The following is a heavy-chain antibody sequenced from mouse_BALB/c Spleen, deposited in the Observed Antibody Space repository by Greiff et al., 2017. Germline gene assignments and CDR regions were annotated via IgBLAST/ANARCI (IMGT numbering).Heavy chain of an antibody. CDR2: ISYSGST. J-gene: IGHJ3*01. D-gene: IGHD1-1*01. CDR1: GYSITSDYA. CDR3: ARTVYYGSSYGFAY. V-gene: IGHV3-2*02. Sequence: EVKLMESGPGLVKPSQSLSLTCTVTGYSITSDYAWNWIRQFPGNKLEWMGYISYSGSTSYNPSLKSRISITRDTSKNQFFLQLNSVTTEDTATYYCARTVYYGSSYGFAYWGQGTLVTVSA.